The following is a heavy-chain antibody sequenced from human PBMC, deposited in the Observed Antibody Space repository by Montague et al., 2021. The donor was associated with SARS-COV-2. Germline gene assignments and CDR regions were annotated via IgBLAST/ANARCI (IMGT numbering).Heavy chain of an antibody. V-gene: IGHV4-61*02. CDR3: ARVVGFSDSSGYYFDY. CDR2: IYTSGST. D-gene: IGHD3-22*01. Sequence: TLSLTCTVSGGSISSGSYYWSWIRQPAGKGLEWIGRIYTSGSTNYNPSLKSRVTMSVDTSKNQFSPKLSSVTAADTAVYYCARVVGFSDSSGYYFDYWGQGTLVTVSS. CDR1: GGSISSGSYY. J-gene: IGHJ4*02.